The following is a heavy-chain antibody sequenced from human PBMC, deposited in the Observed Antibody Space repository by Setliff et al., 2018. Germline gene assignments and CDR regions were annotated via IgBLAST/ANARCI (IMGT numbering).Heavy chain of an antibody. CDR1: GFTFSRYW. D-gene: IGHD3-16*01. Sequence: GSLRLSCAASGFTFSRYWMSWVRQAPGKGLEWVANIKQDGSEKDYVDSVKGRLTISRDNAKNSLYLQMNSLRAEDTAVYYCARDGGEYWGQGTLVTVSS. V-gene: IGHV3-7*01. J-gene: IGHJ4*02. CDR2: IKQDGSEK. CDR3: ARDGGEY.